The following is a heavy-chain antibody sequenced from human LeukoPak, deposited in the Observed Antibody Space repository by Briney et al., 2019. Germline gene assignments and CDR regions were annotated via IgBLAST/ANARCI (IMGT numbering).Heavy chain of an antibody. D-gene: IGHD4-17*01. CDR2: ISKDGYNT. V-gene: IGHV3-30-3*01. J-gene: IGHJ4*02. CDR1: GLRFSDYA. CDR3: ARNDYGTYYFDY. Sequence: GGSLRLSCAASGLRFSDYAVYWIRQAPGKGLEWVAIISKDGYNTDYADSVKGRFTISRDNSKNTLYLQMNSLRVEDTALYYCARNDYGTYYFDYWGQGTLVTVSS.